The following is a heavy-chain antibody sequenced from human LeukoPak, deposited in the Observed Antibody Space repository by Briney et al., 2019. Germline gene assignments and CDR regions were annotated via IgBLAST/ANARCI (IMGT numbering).Heavy chain of an antibody. CDR1: GYTFTGYY. CDR2: INPNSGGT. CDR3: ARHFHPAETTGGYFDL. Sequence: ASVKVSCKASGYTFTGYYIHWVRQAPGQGLEWMGWINPNSGGTNYAQKFQGRVTMTRDTSISTAYMDLSRLRSDDTAVYYCARHFHPAETTGGYFDLWGRGTLVTVSA. J-gene: IGHJ2*01. D-gene: IGHD1-14*01. V-gene: IGHV1-2*02.